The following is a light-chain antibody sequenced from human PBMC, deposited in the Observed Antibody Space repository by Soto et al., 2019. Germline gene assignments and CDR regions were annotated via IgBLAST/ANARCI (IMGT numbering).Light chain of an antibody. CDR2: GAS. CDR1: QSVSSNF. Sequence: EIVLTQSTGTLSLSPGERATLSCRASQSVSSNFLAWYQQKPGQAPRLLIFGASTRATGVPDRFSGSGSATDFTLTISRLEPEDFAVYYCQQYGSSPYTFGQGTKLEIK. V-gene: IGKV3-20*01. J-gene: IGKJ2*01. CDR3: QQYGSSPYT.